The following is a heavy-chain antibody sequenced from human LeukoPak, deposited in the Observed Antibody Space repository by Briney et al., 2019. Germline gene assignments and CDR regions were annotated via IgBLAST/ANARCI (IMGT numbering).Heavy chain of an antibody. CDR2: IYYSGST. D-gene: IGHD3-22*01. V-gene: IGHV4-59*01. CDR3: ARVRVSSGSHPWYFDY. Sequence: SETLSLTCTVSRGSISSYYWSWIRQPPGQGLEWIGYIYYSGSTDYNPSLKSRVNISVDTSKNQSSLKLSSVTAADTAVYFCARVRVSSGSHPWYFDYWGQGTLVTVSS. CDR1: RGSISSYY. J-gene: IGHJ4*02.